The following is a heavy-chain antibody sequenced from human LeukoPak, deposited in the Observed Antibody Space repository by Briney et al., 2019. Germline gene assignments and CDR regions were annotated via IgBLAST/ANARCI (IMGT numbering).Heavy chain of an antibody. CDR1: GLNFSNYA. V-gene: IGHV3-64*01. CDR2: ISSNGGST. CDR3: ARDGGDIVVVTASYYYMDV. J-gene: IGHJ6*03. D-gene: IGHD2-21*02. Sequence: GGSLRLSCAASGLNFSNYAMHWVRQAPGKGLEYVSAISSNGGSTYYAHSVKGRFTISRDNSKNTLYLQMGSLRPEDMAVYYCARDGGDIVVVTASYYYMDVWGKGTTVTVSS.